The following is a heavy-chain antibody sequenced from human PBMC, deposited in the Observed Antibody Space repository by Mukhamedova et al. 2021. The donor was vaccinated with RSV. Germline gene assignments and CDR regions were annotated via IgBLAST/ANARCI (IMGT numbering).Heavy chain of an antibody. CDR2: ISSSSSYI. V-gene: IGHV3-21*01. D-gene: IGHD2-2*02. Sequence: GKGLEWVSSISSSSSYIYYADSVKGRFTISRDNAKNSLYLQMNSLRAEDTAVYYCARDLGYCSSTSCYTFFDYWGQGTLVTDSS. CDR3: ARDLGYCSSTSCYTFFDY. J-gene: IGHJ4*02.